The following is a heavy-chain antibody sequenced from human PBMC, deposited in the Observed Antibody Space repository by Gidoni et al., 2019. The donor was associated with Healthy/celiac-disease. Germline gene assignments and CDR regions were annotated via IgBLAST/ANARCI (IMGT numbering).Heavy chain of an antibody. CDR2: INPSGGST. D-gene: IGHD5-18*01. V-gene: IGHV1-46*01. Sequence: QVQLVQSGAEVKKPGASVKDSCKASGYTFTTYNIHWVRQAPAQGLEWMGKINPSGGSTSFPQKFQGRITMTRDTSTSTVYMELSSLESEDTAVYYCAKGAGGYTDWFDPWGQGTLVTVSS. CDR1: GYTFTTYN. CDR3: AKGAGGYTDWFDP. J-gene: IGHJ5*02.